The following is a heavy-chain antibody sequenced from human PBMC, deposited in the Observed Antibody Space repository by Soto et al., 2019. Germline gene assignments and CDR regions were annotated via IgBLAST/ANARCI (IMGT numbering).Heavy chain of an antibody. D-gene: IGHD3-3*01. J-gene: IGHJ6*02. Sequence: PGGSLRLSCAASGFTFSSYAMSWVRQAPGKGLEWVSAISGSGGSTCYADSVKGRFTISRDNSKNTLYLQMNSLRAEDTAVYYCAKDYDFWSGYAQDYGMDVWGQGTTVTVSS. V-gene: IGHV3-23*01. CDR1: GFTFSSYA. CDR3: AKDYDFWSGYAQDYGMDV. CDR2: ISGSGGST.